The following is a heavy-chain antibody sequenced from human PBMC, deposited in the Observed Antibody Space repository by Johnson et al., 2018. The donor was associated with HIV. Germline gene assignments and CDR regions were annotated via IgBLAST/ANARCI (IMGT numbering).Heavy chain of an antibody. CDR3: AREASGSLDAFDI. CDR1: GFTFSDYA. J-gene: IGHJ3*02. CDR2: ISYDGTNA. V-gene: IGHV3-30*14. Sequence: QVQLVESGGGVVQPGRSLRLSCVASGFTFSDYALHWVRQTPGKRLEWVAVISYDGTNADYGDSLKGRFTMSRDNSKNTLYLQMGSLRAEDMAVYYCAREASGSLDAFDIWGQGTMVTVSS. D-gene: IGHD1-26*01.